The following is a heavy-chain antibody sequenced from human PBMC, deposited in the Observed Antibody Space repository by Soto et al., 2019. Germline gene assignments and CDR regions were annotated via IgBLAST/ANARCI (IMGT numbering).Heavy chain of an antibody. CDR2: IYSSGST. Sequence: QVQLQESGPGLVKPSETLFLTCTGSGDSMRNFYWSWIPQPAGKGLESIGRIYSSGSTDYSASLKRRVSTSVDRSNIQSYRMLTSVTAPDPAAYYCVRDCSGGGCYSDFGMDVCGQGTTGSVSS. CDR3: VRDCSGGGCYSDFGMDV. CDR1: GDSMRNFY. V-gene: IGHV4-4*07. D-gene: IGHD2-15*01. J-gene: IGHJ6*01.